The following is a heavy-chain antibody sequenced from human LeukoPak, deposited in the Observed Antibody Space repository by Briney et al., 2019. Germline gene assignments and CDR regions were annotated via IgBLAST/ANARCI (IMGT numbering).Heavy chain of an antibody. CDR3: ARAKFSSNWYYFDY. D-gene: IGHD6-13*01. CDR1: GFIVSSNY. Sequence: PGGSLRLSCAASGFIVSSNYMTWVRQAPGKGLEWVSVIYSGGSTYYADPVKGRFTISRDNSKNTPYLQMNSLRAEDTAVYYCARAKFSSNWYYFDYWGQGTLVTVSS. V-gene: IGHV3-53*01. J-gene: IGHJ4*02. CDR2: IYSGGST.